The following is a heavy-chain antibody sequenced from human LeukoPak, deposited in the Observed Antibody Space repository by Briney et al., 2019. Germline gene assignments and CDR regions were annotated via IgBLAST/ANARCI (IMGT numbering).Heavy chain of an antibody. J-gene: IGHJ4*02. D-gene: IGHD3-22*01. CDR1: GFTFSSYE. V-gene: IGHV3-48*03. Sequence: PGGSLRLSCAASGFTFSSYEMTWVPQAPGKGLEWVSYISSSGSTIYYADSVRGRFTISRDNAKNSLYLQMNSLRAEDKAVYYCARWGGGLTMTRRYFDYWGQGTLVTVSS. CDR3: ARWGGGLTMTRRYFDY. CDR2: ISSSGSTI.